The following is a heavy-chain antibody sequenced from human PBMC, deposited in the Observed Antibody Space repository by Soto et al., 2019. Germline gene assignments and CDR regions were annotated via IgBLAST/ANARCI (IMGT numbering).Heavy chain of an antibody. V-gene: IGHV4-39*01. Sequence: QLQLQESGPGLVKPSETLSLACTVSDTSISSTTYYWGWIRQPPGKGLEWIGSIYYSGTTYYNPSLRSRVTISVDTSKNQFSLKLSSVTAADTAVYYCARHDDGGYGDNVNWFDPWGQGTLVTVSS. J-gene: IGHJ5*02. D-gene: IGHD4-17*01. CDR3: ARHDDGGYGDNVNWFDP. CDR2: IYYSGTT. CDR1: DTSISSTTYY.